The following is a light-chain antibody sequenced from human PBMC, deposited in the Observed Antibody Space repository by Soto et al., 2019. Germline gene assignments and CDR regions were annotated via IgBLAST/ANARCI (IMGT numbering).Light chain of an antibody. V-gene: IGKV3D-15*01. Sequence: EIVMTQSPATLSVSPGERATLSCRASQSVSSRLAWYQQRPGQAPRLLIYGASTRAIGIPARFSGSGSGTDFTLTISSLQSEDLGFYYCQQYDNLPPTWTFGQGTKVEIE. J-gene: IGKJ1*01. CDR3: QQYDNLPPTWT. CDR2: GAS. CDR1: QSVSSR.